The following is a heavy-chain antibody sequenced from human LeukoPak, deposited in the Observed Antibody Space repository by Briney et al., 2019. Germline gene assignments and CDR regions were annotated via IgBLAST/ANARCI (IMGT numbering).Heavy chain of an antibody. CDR3: ARVGYYASGPFSYFDY. Sequence: GGSLRLSCAASGFTFRGYAMHWVRPAPGKGRWWVAVISYDGSNEYYADSVKGRFTIPRDNSKNTLYLQMNSLSVEDTAVYYCARVGYYASGPFSYFDYWGQGTLVTVSS. CDR2: ISYDGSNE. V-gene: IGHV3-30-3*01. J-gene: IGHJ4*02. CDR1: GFTFRGYA. D-gene: IGHD3-10*01.